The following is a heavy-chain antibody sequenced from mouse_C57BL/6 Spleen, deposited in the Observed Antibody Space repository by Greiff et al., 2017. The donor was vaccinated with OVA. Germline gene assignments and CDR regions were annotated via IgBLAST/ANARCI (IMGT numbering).Heavy chain of an antibody. CDR1: GYTFTSYW. CDR3: ASRTGGFAY. CDR2: IDPSDSYT. D-gene: IGHD4-1*01. V-gene: IGHV1-50*01. Sequence: QVQLQQPGAELVKPGASVKLSCKASGYTFTSYWMQGVKQRPGQGLEWIGEIDPSDSYTNYNQKFKGKATLTVDTSSSTAYMQLSSLTSEDSAVYYCASRTGGFAYWGQGTLVTVSA. J-gene: IGHJ3*01.